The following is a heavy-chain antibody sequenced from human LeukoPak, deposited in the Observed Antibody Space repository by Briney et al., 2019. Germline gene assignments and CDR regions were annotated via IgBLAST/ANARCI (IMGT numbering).Heavy chain of an antibody. V-gene: IGHV3-23*01. CDR1: GFTFSSYA. J-gene: IGHJ5*02. Sequence: PGRSLRLSCAASGFTFSSYAMSWVRQAPGKGLEWVSAISGSGSSTYCADSVRGRFTISRDNSKNTLYLQMNSLRAEDTAVYYCAKAPRRQWELLRWFDPWGQGTLVTVSS. CDR2: ISGSGSST. D-gene: IGHD1-26*01. CDR3: AKAPRRQWELLRWFDP.